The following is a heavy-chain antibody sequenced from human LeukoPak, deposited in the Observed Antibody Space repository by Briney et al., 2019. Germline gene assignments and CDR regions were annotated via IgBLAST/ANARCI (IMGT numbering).Heavy chain of an antibody. Sequence: GGSLRLSCAASGFIFSSYSMNWVRQAPGKGLEWVSRINYYGSSTSYADSVKGRFTISRDNSKNTLYLQMNSLRAEDTAVYYCARGWGWRDYFDYWGQGTLGTGSS. CDR1: GFIFSSYS. V-gene: IGHV3-74*01. D-gene: IGHD7-27*01. J-gene: IGHJ4*02. CDR2: INYYGSST. CDR3: ARGWGWRDYFDY.